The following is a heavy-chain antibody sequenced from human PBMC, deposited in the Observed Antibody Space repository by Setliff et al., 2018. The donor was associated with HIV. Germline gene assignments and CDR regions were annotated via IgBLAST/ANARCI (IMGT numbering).Heavy chain of an antibody. Sequence: SETLSLTCAVSGYSISSGYYWGWIRQTPGKGLEWIGSIYHSGTTYYNPSLKSRVTISVDTSKNQFSLKLSSVTAADTAVYYCASGYSIYYYYGMDVWGQGTTVTVSS. D-gene: IGHD5-18*01. CDR2: IYHSGTT. CDR3: ASGYSIYYYYGMDV. V-gene: IGHV4-38-2*01. J-gene: IGHJ6*02. CDR1: GYSISSGYY.